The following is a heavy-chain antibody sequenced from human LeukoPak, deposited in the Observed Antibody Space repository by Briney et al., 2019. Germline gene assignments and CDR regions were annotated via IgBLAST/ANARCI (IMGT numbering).Heavy chain of an antibody. V-gene: IGHV4-59*01. Sequence: SETLSLTCSFSGTSINSYYWSWIRQSPGKGLEWIGYNYYSGITNYNPSLKSRVSISVDASKNQFSLELNSVTAADTAVYYCARATHSSSALDYWGQGTLVTVSS. J-gene: IGHJ4*02. CDR3: ARATHSSSALDY. CDR2: NYYSGIT. D-gene: IGHD6-13*01. CDR1: GTSINSYY.